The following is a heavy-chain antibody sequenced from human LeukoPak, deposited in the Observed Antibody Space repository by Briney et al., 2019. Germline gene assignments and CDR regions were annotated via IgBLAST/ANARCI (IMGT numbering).Heavy chain of an antibody. CDR2: IWYDGSNK. D-gene: IGHD3-10*01. CDR1: GFTFSNYG. Sequence: PGGSLRLSCAASGFTFSNYGMRWVRQAPGKGLEWVAVIWYDGSNKYYADSVKGRFTISRDNAKNSLYLQMNSLRAEDTAVYYCAREYYYGSGSYYNGYWGQGTLVTVSS. V-gene: IGHV3-33*01. J-gene: IGHJ4*02. CDR3: AREYYYGSGSYYNGY.